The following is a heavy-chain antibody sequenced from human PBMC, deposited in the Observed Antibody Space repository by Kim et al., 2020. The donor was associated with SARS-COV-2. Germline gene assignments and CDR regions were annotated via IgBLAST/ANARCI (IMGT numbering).Heavy chain of an antibody. Sequence: GGSLRLSCAASGFTFDDYAMHWVRQAPGKGLEWVSGISWNSGSIGYADSVKGRFTISRDNAKNSLYLQMNSLRAEDTALYYCVKDIGNYYGSGSYGNYFDYWGQGTLVTVSS. CDR2: ISWNSGSI. CDR3: VKDIGNYYGSGSYGNYFDY. D-gene: IGHD3-10*01. CDR1: GFTFDDYA. J-gene: IGHJ4*02. V-gene: IGHV3-9*01.